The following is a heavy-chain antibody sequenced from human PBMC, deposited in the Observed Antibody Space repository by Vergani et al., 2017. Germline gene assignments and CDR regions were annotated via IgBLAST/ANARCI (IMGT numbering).Heavy chain of an antibody. CDR3: AGSSYFDWPDAFDI. Sequence: EVQLVESGGGLVKPGGSLRLSCAASGFTFSSYSMNWVRQAPGKGLEWVSSISSSSSYIYYAVSVKGRFTISRDNAKNSLYLQMNSLRAEDTAVYYCAGSSYFDWPDAFDIWGQGTMVTVSS. J-gene: IGHJ3*02. CDR2: ISSSSSYI. D-gene: IGHD3-9*01. CDR1: GFTFSSYS. V-gene: IGHV3-21*01.